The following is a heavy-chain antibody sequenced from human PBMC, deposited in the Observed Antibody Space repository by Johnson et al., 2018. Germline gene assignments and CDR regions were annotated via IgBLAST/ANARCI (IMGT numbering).Heavy chain of an antibody. V-gene: IGHV1-69*06. D-gene: IGHD4-23*01. CDR2: IIPIFGTA. CDR1: GGTFRSYA. CDR3: DGARPGNLGYGGKVDAFDI. Sequence: QVQLVESGAEVKKPGSSVKVSCKASGGTFRSYAISWVRQAPGQGLEWMGGIIPIFGTANYAQKFQGRVTITAEKSTTTAYMELSSLPSKDTAVYYCDGARPGNLGYGGKVDAFDIWGQGTMFTVSS. J-gene: IGHJ3*02.